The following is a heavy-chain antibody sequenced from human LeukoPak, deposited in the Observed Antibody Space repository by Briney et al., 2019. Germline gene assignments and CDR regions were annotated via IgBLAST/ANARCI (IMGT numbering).Heavy chain of an antibody. CDR3: ARGDYYDSSCYYDY. D-gene: IGHD3-22*01. CDR2: IYHSGST. V-gene: IGHV4-30-2*01. J-gene: IGHJ4*02. Sequence: SQTLSLTCAVSGGSLSSGGYCWSWIRQPPGRGLEWIGYIYHSGSTYYNSSLKSRVTISVDRSKNQFSLKLSSVTAADTAVYYCARGDYYDSSCYYDYGGQGTLLTAS. CDR1: GGSLSSGGYC.